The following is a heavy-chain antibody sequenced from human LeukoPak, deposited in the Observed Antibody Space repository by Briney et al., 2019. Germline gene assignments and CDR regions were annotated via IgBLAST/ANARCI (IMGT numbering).Heavy chain of an antibody. Sequence: SETLSLTCTVSGGSISSSSYYWGWIRQPPGKGLEWIGSIYYSGSTYYNPSLKSRVTISVDTSKNQFSLKLSSVTAADTAVYYCAGPYYGSGSYLTPTFIDYWGQGTLVTISS. CDR1: GGSISSSSYY. V-gene: IGHV4-39*01. D-gene: IGHD3-10*01. J-gene: IGHJ4*02. CDR3: AGPYYGSGSYLTPTFIDY. CDR2: IYYSGST.